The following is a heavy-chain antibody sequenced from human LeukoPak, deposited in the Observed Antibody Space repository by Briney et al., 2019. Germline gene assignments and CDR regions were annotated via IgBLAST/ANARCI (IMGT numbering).Heavy chain of an antibody. CDR2: IRYDGSNK. V-gene: IGHV3-30*02. J-gene: IGHJ4*02. Sequence: PGGSLRLSCAASGFTFSSYGMHWVRQAPGKGLEWVTFIRYDGSNKYYADSVKGRFTISRDNSKNTLYLQMNSLRAGDTAVYYCAKEGGSHFDYWGQGTLVTVSS. D-gene: IGHD6-13*01. CDR1: GFTFSSYG. CDR3: AKEGGSHFDY.